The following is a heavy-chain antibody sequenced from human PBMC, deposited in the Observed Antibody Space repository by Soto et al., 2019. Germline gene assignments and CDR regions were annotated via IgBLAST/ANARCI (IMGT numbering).Heavy chain of an antibody. Sequence: GGSLRLSCAASGFNFSRYGVHWVRQAPGKGLEWVAVIWYDGSNKYYADSVKGRFTISRDNSKNMLYLQMNSLRAEDTAMYYCACNFDYWGQGTLVTVSS. CDR3: ACNFDY. J-gene: IGHJ4*02. V-gene: IGHV3-33*01. CDR1: GFNFSRYG. CDR2: IWYDGSNK.